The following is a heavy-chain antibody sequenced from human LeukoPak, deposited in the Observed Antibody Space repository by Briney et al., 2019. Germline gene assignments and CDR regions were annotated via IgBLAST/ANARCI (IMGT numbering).Heavy chain of an antibody. J-gene: IGHJ6*03. CDR1: GFTFSSYW. CDR2: IKQDGRGK. V-gene: IGHV3-7*01. CDR3: ARLQYSSSWYGNYYYYYMDV. Sequence: GGSLRLSCAASGFTFSSYWMSWARQAAGKGLEWVANIKQDGRGKYYVDSVKRRFTISRDNAQNSMYLQMNSLRAEDTAMYYCARLQYSSSWYGNYYYYYMDVWGKGTTVTVSS. D-gene: IGHD6-13*01.